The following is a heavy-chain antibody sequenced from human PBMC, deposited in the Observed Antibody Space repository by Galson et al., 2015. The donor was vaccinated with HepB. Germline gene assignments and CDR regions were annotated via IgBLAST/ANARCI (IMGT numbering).Heavy chain of an antibody. CDR3: ARDVGGDCSSTSCYTNNWFDP. V-gene: IGHV1-2*02. J-gene: IGHJ5*02. Sequence: SVKVSCKASGYTFTGYYMHWVRQAPGQGLEWMGWINPNSGGTNYAQKFQGRVTMTRDTSISTAYMELSRLRSEDTAVYYCARDVGGDCSSTSCYTNNWFDPWGQGTLVTVSS. CDR2: INPNSGGT. CDR1: GYTFTGYY. D-gene: IGHD2-2*02.